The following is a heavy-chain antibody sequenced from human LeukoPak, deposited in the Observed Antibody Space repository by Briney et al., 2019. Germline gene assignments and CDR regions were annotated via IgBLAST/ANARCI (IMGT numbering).Heavy chain of an antibody. Sequence: PGGSLRLSCAASGFTFSSYWMSWVRQAPGKGLEWVANIKQDGSEKYYVDSVKGRFTISRDNAKNSLYLQMNSLRAEDTAVYYCARDARYFDWLLSRYFDYWGQGTLVTVSS. CDR3: ARDARYFDWLLSRYFDY. V-gene: IGHV3-7*01. CDR2: IKQDGSEK. J-gene: IGHJ4*02. CDR1: GFTFSSYW. D-gene: IGHD3-9*01.